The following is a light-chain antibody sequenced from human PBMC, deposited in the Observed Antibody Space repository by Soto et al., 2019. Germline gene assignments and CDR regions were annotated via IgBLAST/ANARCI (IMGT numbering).Light chain of an antibody. V-gene: IGKV3-15*01. CDR1: QSVSSN. Sequence: EIVVTQSPATLSVSPGERATLSCRASQSVSSNLAWYQQKPGQAPRLLIYGASTRATGIPARFSGSGSGTEFTLTITSLQSEDFAVYYCQQYNAWPRTLGQGTKVEIK. J-gene: IGKJ1*01. CDR3: QQYNAWPRT. CDR2: GAS.